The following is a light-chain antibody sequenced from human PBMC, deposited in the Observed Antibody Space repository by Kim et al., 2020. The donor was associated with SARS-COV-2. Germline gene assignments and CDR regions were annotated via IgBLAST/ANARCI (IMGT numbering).Light chain of an antibody. CDR2: SNN. CDR1: STNIGGNT. CDR3: AAWDDSLNGYV. J-gene: IGLJ1*01. V-gene: IGLV1-44*01. Sequence: QSVLTQSPSASGTTGQRVAISCSGSSTNIGGNTVNWYQQLPGTAPKLLIYSNNQRPSGVPDRFSASKSGTSASLAISGLQSEDEADYYCAAWDDSLNGYVFGTGTKVTVL.